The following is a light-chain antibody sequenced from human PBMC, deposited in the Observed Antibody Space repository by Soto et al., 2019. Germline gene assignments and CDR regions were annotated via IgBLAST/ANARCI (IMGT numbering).Light chain of an antibody. J-gene: IGLJ1*01. CDR1: SSDVGGYNY. Sequence: QSALTQPASVSGSPGQSITISCTGTSSDVGGYNYVSWYQQHPGKAPKLMIYDVSNRPSGVSNRFPGSKSGNTASLTISGLQAEDEADYYCSSYTSSSILLGTGTKLTVL. CDR2: DVS. CDR3: SSYTSSSIL. V-gene: IGLV2-14*01.